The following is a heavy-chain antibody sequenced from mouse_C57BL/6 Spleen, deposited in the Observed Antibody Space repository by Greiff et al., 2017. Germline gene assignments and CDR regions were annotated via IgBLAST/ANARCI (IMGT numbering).Heavy chain of an antibody. CDR2: IYPGGGCT. Sequence: VQLQQSGAELVRPGTSVKMSCKASGYTFTNSWIGWAKQRPGHGLEWIGDIYPGGGCTNYNEKVKGKTPLAADKSSRTAYMQCSSLTAEDSAIYYCARYYGSSDYAMDYWGQGTSVTVSS. J-gene: IGHJ4*01. D-gene: IGHD1-1*01. CDR1: GYTFTNSW. V-gene: IGHV1-63*01. CDR3: ARYYGSSDYAMDY.